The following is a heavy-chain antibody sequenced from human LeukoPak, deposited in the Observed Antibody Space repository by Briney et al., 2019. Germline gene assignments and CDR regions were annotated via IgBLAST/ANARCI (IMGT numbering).Heavy chain of an antibody. V-gene: IGHV1-2*02. CDR1: GCTFTGYY. CDR3: ARDPLSAAGTDY. Sequence: ASVKVSCKASGCTFTGYYMHWVRQAPGQGLEWMGWINPNSGGTNYAQKFQGRVTMTRDTSISTAYMELSRLRSDDTAVYYCARDPLSAAGTDYWGQGTLVTVSS. CDR2: INPNSGGT. J-gene: IGHJ4*02. D-gene: IGHD6-13*01.